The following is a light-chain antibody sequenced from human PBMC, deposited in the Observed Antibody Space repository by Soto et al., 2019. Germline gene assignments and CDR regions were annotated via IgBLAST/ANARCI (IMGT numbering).Light chain of an antibody. CDR2: RNN. CDR1: SSNIGTNY. V-gene: IGLV1-47*01. Sequence: QSVLTQTPSASGTPGQRATISCSGSSSNIGTNYVYWFQQLPGTAPKLLFYRNNQRPSGVPDRFSGSKSGTSASLAISGLRSEDEDDYYCAAWDDRLSGPVFGGGTKLTVL. J-gene: IGLJ2*01. CDR3: AAWDDRLSGPV.